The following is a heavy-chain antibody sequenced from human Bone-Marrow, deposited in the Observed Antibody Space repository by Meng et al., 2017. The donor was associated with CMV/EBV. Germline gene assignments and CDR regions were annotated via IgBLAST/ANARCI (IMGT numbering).Heavy chain of an antibody. D-gene: IGHD3-3*01. CDR2: IIPIFGTA. J-gene: IGHJ6*02. CDR1: GGTFSSYA. V-gene: IGHV1-69*05. Sequence: SVKVSCKASGGTFSSYAISWVRQAPGQGLEWMGGIIPIFGTANYAQKFQGRVTITTDESTSTAYMELSRLRSDDTAVYYCARGTSLFGVDLYYYYGMDVWGQGTTVTVSS. CDR3: ARGTSLFGVDLYYYYGMDV.